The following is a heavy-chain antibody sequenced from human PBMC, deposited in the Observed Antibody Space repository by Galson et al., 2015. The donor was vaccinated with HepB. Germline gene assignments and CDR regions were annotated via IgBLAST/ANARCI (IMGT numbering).Heavy chain of an antibody. J-gene: IGHJ6*03. CDR3: ARELDIVVVPAAQGYYYYYMDV. CDR2: TYYRSKWYN. D-gene: IGHD2-2*03. Sequence: CAISGDSVSSNSAAWNWIRQSPSRGLEWLGRTYYRSKWYNDYAVSVKSRITINPDTSKNQFSLQLNSVTPEDTAVYYCARELDIVVVPAAQGYYYYYMDVWGKGTTVTVSS. V-gene: IGHV6-1*01. CDR1: GDSVSSNSAA.